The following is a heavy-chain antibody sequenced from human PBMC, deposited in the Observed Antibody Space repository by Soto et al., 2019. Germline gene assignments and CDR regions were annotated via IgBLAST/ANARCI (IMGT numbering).Heavy chain of an antibody. D-gene: IGHD6-13*01. CDR2: ISSSSTTI. Sequence: GGSLRLSCAASGFTFINYSMNWVRQAPGKALEWVSYISSSSTTIYYADSVKGRFTISRDNAKNSLYLQMNSLRAEDTAVYYCARDHRVAAAGTFDYWGQGTLVTVSS. CDR3: ARDHRVAAAGTFDY. V-gene: IGHV3-48*01. J-gene: IGHJ4*02. CDR1: GFTFINYS.